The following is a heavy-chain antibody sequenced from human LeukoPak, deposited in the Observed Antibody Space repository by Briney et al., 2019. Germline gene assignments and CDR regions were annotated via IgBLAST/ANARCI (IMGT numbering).Heavy chain of an antibody. J-gene: IGHJ4*02. CDR3: AREEGYCLDY. D-gene: IGHD3-22*01. Sequence: GGSLRLSCAASGFTFSSYSMNWVRQAPGKGLEWVSSISSRSSYIDYADSLKGRFTISRDNAKNSLYLQMNSLRAEDTAVYYCAREEGYCLDYWGQGTLVTVSS. CDR2: ISSRSSYI. V-gene: IGHV3-21*01. CDR1: GFTFSSYS.